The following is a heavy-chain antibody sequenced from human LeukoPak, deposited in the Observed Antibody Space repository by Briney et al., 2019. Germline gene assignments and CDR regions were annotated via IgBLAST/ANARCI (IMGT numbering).Heavy chain of an antibody. CDR3: ARDPDCGSTSYYIGPYNWFDP. D-gene: IGHD2-2*02. Sequence: PGRSLRLSCAASGFTFSNYVLHWVRQAPGKGLEWVAIISYDESKKDHADSVKGRFTISRDNSKNTLYLQMNSLRAEDTAVYYCARDPDCGSTSYYIGPYNWFDPWGQGTLVTVSS. V-gene: IGHV3-30*04. J-gene: IGHJ5*02. CDR1: GFTFSNYV. CDR2: ISYDESKK.